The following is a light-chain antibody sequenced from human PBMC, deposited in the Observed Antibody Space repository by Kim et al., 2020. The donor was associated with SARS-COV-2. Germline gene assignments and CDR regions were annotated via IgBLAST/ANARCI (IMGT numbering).Light chain of an antibody. CDR2: GAS. J-gene: IGKJ1*01. Sequence: SASVGDRAPITCRASQGISNALAWYQQKPGNAPKLLIYGASNLESAVPSRFSGSGSGTEFTLTITSLQPDDVATYYCQQYSIYWTFGQGTKVDIK. CDR1: QGISNA. V-gene: IGKV1-13*02. CDR3: QQYSIYWT.